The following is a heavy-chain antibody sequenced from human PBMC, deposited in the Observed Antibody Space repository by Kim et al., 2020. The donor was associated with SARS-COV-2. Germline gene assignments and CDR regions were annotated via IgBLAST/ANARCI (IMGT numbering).Heavy chain of an antibody. D-gene: IGHD6-13*01. J-gene: IGHJ5*02. CDR2: SQ. V-gene: IGHV3-23*01. Sequence: SQYQPGSLKGRFTISRDNPKNTLYLQMNSLRADDTAVYFCANSLAAPGTWGQGTLVTVSS. CDR3: ANSLAAPGT.